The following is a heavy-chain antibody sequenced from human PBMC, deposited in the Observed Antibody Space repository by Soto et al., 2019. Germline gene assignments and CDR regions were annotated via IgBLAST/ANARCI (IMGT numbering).Heavy chain of an antibody. Sequence: PSETLSLTCTVSGGSVGSGSYYWSWIRQPPGKGLDWIGYIYYSGSTNYNPSLKSRVTISVDTSKNQFSLKLSSVTAADTAVYYCARDNDFWSGYPYYYYGMDVWGQGTTVTVSS. CDR3: ARDNDFWSGYPYYYYGMDV. J-gene: IGHJ6*02. CDR2: IYYSGST. CDR1: GGSVGSGSYY. D-gene: IGHD3-3*01. V-gene: IGHV4-61*01.